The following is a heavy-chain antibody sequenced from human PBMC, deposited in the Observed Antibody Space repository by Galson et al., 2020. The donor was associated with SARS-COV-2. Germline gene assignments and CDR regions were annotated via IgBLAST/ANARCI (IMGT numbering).Heavy chain of an antibody. CDR1: GGSIISAHW. V-gene: IGHV4-4*02. CDR2: IYHSGTT. D-gene: IGHD2-21*01. J-gene: IGHJ4*02. CDR3: PRSQFCGPGRCTTFGY. Sequence: SETLSLTCVVSGGSIISAHWWSWVRQPPGKGLEWIREIYHSGTTNYNPSLKSRVTISVDISKNQFPLRLDSVNAADTAIYYCPRSQFCGPGRCTTFGYWGQGTLDTVSS.